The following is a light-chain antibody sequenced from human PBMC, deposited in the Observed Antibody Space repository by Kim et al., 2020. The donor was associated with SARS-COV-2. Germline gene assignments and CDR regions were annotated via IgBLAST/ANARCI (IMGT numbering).Light chain of an antibody. J-gene: IGLJ3*02. V-gene: IGLV2-8*01. CDR3: SSYAGSNTWV. Sequence: QSALTQPPSASGSPGQSVTISCTGTSSDVGGYNYVSWYQQHPGKAPKLMIYEVNKRPSGVPDRFSGSKSGNTASLTVSGLLAEDEADYYCSSYAGSNTWVFGGGTKLTVL. CDR1: SSDVGGYNY. CDR2: EVN.